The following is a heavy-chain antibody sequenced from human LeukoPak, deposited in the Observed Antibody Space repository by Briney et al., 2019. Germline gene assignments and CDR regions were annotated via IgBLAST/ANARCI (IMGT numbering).Heavy chain of an antibody. CDR2: ISGSGGST. CDR3: AKIPGSSWYDGPIDY. J-gene: IGHJ4*02. V-gene: IGHV3-23*01. Sequence: GGSLRLSCAASGFTFSSYAMSWVRQAPGKGLEWVSAISGSGGSTYYADTVKGRFTISRDNSKNTLYLQMNSLRAEDTAVYYCAKIPGSSWYDGPIDYWGQGTLVTVSS. D-gene: IGHD6-13*01. CDR1: GFTFSSYA.